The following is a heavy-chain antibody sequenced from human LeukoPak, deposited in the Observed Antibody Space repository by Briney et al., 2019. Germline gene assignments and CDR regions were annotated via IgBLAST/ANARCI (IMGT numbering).Heavy chain of an antibody. CDR3: VRGNYCSGGSCYHYYYYYMDV. CDR2: INHSGGT. CDR1: GGSFNGYY. J-gene: IGHJ6*03. V-gene: IGHV4-34*01. D-gene: IGHD2-15*01. Sequence: SETLSLTCAVYGGSFNGYYWSWIRQPPGKGLEWIGEINHSGGTNYNPSLKSRVTISVDMSNNQFSLKLSSVTAADTAVYYCVRGNYCSGGSCYHYYYYYMDVWGKGTTVTVSS.